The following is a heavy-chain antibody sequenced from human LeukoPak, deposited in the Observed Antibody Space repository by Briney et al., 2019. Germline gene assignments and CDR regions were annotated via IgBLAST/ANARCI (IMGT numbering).Heavy chain of an antibody. CDR1: GGSISSSSFY. Sequence: SETLSLTCTVSGGSISSSSFYWSWIRQHPGKGLEWIGYIYYSGSTYYNPSLKSRVTISVDTSKNQFSLKLSSVTAADTAVYYCARVKVEGFAGEAGYMDVWGKGTTVTVSS. J-gene: IGHJ6*03. CDR3: ARVKVEGFAGEAGYMDV. CDR2: IYYSGST. D-gene: IGHD3-10*01. V-gene: IGHV4-31*02.